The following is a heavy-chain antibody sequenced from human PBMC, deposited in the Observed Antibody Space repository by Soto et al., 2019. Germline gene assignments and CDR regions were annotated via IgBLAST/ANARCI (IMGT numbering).Heavy chain of an antibody. J-gene: IGHJ4*02. CDR3: ARRIGPYYFDY. D-gene: IGHD3-16*01. Sequence: GASVKVSCKASGYTFTDYGISWVRQAPRQGLEWMGWISTYNGNTNYAQKLQGRVTMTTDTSTSTAYMDLRSLRSDDTAVYYCARRIGPYYFDYWGQGTLVTVSS. CDR2: ISTYNGNT. V-gene: IGHV1-18*01. CDR1: GYTFTDYG.